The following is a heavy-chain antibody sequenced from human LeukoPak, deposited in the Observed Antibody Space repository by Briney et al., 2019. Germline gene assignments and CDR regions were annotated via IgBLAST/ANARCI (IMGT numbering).Heavy chain of an antibody. Sequence: SETLSLTCTVSGGSFSSGGNYWSWIRQPPGKGLEWIGYLYYSGSTNYNPSLKSRVTISVDTSKNQFSLKLSSVTAADTAVYYCAREGYSRSYYSFDYWGQGTLVTVSS. V-gene: IGHV4-61*08. CDR1: GGSFSSGGNY. CDR2: LYYSGST. D-gene: IGHD1-26*01. J-gene: IGHJ4*02. CDR3: AREGYSRSYYSFDY.